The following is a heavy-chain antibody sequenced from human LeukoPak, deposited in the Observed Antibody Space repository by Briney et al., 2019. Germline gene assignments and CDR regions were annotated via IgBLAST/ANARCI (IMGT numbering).Heavy chain of an antibody. CDR1: GFTVSDNY. CDR2: MYSGGDT. J-gene: IGHJ5*02. Sequence: GGSLRLSCAASGFTVSDNYMSWVRQAPGKGLEWVSVMYSGGDTYYANSVKGRFTFSRDISKNALFLQMNGLTTEDTAMYYCARDAPQVPAAGVLASWGQGTLVTVSS. D-gene: IGHD6-13*01. V-gene: IGHV3-53*01. CDR3: ARDAPQVPAAGVLAS.